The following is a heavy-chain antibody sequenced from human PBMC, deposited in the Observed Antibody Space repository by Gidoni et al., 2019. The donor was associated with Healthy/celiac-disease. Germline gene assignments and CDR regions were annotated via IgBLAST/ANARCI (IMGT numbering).Heavy chain of an antibody. V-gene: IGHV3-11*01. D-gene: IGHD3-10*02. Sequence: QVQLVESGGGLVKPGGSLRLSCAASGFTFSAYSLSWLRQAPGKGLEWVSYISSSGSTIYYADSVKGRFTISRDNAKNSLYLQMNSLRAEDTAVYYCARDVFGELLSIYYYYGMDVWGQGTTVTVSS. CDR2: ISSSGSTI. CDR1: GFTFSAYS. CDR3: ARDVFGELLSIYYYYGMDV. J-gene: IGHJ6*02.